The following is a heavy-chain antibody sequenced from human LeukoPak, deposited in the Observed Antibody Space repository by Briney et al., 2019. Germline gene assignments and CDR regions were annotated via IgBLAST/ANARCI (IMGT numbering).Heavy chain of an antibody. V-gene: IGHV1-2*02. D-gene: IGHD2-2*01. CDR2: INPNSGGT. Sequence: GASVKVSCKASGYTFTGYYMHWVRQAPGQGLEWMGWINPNSGGTNYAQKFQGRVTMTRDMSTSTVYMELSSLRSEDTAVYYCARDGGYQRIDYYYYYYMDVWGKGTTVTVSS. CDR1: GYTFTGYY. J-gene: IGHJ6*03. CDR3: ARDGGYQRIDYYYYYYMDV.